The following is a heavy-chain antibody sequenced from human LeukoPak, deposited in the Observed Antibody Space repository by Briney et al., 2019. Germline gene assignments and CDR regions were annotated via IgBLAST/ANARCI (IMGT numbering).Heavy chain of an antibody. CDR2: INPSGGST. V-gene: IGHV1-46*01. CDR3: ARADYDILTGYPGGTWFDP. J-gene: IGHJ5*02. CDR1: GYTFTSYY. Sequence: ASVKVSCKASGYTFTSYYMHWVRQAPGQGLEWMGIINPSGGSTSYAQKFQGRVTMTRDTSTSTVYMELSSLRSEDTAVYYCARADYDILTGYPGGTWFDPWGQGTLLTVSS. D-gene: IGHD3-9*01.